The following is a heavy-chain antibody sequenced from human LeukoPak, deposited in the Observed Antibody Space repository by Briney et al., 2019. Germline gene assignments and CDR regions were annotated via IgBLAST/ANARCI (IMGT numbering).Heavy chain of an antibody. CDR2: IIPIFGTT. J-gene: IGHJ3*02. D-gene: IGHD3-22*01. CDR1: GGTFSSYA. V-gene: IGHV1-69*13. Sequence: SVTVSCKASGGTFSSYAISWVRQAPGQELEWMGGIIPIFGTTNYAQRFQGRVTITADESTSTAYMELSSLRSEDTAVYYCARDLHYYDSSGYSLGDAFDIWGQGTMVTVSS. CDR3: ARDLHYYDSSGYSLGDAFDI.